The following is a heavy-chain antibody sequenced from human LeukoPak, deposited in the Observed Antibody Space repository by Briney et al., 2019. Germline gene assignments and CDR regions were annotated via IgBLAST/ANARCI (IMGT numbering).Heavy chain of an antibody. D-gene: IGHD3-10*01. CDR3: ARVAYGSGSRLIDC. CDR2: IYHSGST. Sequence: SETLSLTCTVSGGSISSGGYYWSWIRQPPGNGLKGIGYIYHSGSTYDNPSLKSRSNISVERSKNQFSLKLTSVTAAETAVDYWARVAYGSGSRLIDCWGKGNLVTISS. V-gene: IGHV4-30-2*01. J-gene: IGHJ4*02. CDR1: GGSISSGGYY.